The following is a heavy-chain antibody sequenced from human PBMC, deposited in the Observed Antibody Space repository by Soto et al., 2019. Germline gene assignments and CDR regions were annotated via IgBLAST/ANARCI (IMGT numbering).Heavy chain of an antibody. J-gene: IGHJ3*01. CDR1: GGFIRTGDYF. CDR3: ASTNWAYAFDF. Sequence: QVQLQESGPGQLKPSQTLSLTCSVSGGFIRTGDYFWTWIRQPPGQGLEWIGYIHHSGRAYFNPSLRGRVTMSVDTSDNQFSLRLTSVTAADTAIYFCASTNWAYAFDFWGRGTLVVVSS. V-gene: IGHV4-30-4*01. CDR2: IHHSGRA. D-gene: IGHD3-16*01.